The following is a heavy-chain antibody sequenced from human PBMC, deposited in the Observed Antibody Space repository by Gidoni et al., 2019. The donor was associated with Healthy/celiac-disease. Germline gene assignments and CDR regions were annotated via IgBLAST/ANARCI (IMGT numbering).Heavy chain of an antibody. D-gene: IGHD3-3*01. Sequence: QVQLQESGPGLVKPSETLSLTCTVSGGSIGSYYWSWIRQPPGKGLEWIGYIYYSGSTNYNPSLKSRVTISVDTSKNQVSLKLSSVTAADTAVYYCARGVDFWSGYYVDYWGQGTLVTVSS. J-gene: IGHJ4*02. CDR1: GGSIGSYY. V-gene: IGHV4-59*01. CDR2: IYYSGST. CDR3: ARGVDFWSGYYVDY.